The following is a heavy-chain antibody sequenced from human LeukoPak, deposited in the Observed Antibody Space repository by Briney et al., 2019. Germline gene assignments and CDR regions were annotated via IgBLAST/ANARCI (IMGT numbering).Heavy chain of an antibody. Sequence: PGGSLRLSCTASGFTFRRYWMSWVRQAPGKGLEWVANINGDGNKKYYVDSVKGRFTVSRDNTKNSLYLQMNSLRAEDTAVYYCARGCTTTSCYDYWGKGTLVTVSS. CDR3: ARGCTTTSCYDY. D-gene: IGHD2-2*01. V-gene: IGHV3-7*01. CDR1: GFTFRRYW. J-gene: IGHJ4*02. CDR2: INGDGNKK.